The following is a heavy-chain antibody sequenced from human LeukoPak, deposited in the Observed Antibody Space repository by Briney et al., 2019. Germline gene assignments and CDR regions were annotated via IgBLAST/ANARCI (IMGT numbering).Heavy chain of an antibody. CDR2: IIPIFGTA. V-gene: IGHV1-69*01. CDR1: GGTFSSYA. Sequence: SVKVSCKASGGTFSSYAISWVRQAPGQGLEWMGGIIPIFGTANYAQKFQGRVTITADESTSTAYMELSSLRSEDRAVYYCAREGSSSWSPREDWFDPWGQGTLVTVSS. J-gene: IGHJ5*02. CDR3: AREGSSSWSPREDWFDP. D-gene: IGHD6-13*01.